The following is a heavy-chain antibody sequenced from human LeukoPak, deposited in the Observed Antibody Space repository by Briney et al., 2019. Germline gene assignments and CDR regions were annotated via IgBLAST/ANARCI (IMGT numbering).Heavy chain of an antibody. CDR1: GFTFSSYS. CDR3: ARDWHSGYDFDY. D-gene: IGHD5-12*01. J-gene: IGHJ4*02. V-gene: IGHV3-21*01. CDR2: ISSSSSYI. Sequence: VEPGGSLILSCAASGFTFSSYSMNRVRQAPGKGLEWVSSISSSSSYIYYADSVKGRFTISRDNAKNSLYLQMNSLRAEDTAVYYCARDWHSGYDFDYWGQGTLVTVSS.